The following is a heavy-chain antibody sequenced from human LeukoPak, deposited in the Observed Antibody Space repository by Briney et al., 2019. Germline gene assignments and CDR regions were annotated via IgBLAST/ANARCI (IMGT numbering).Heavy chain of an antibody. CDR1: GGSSSGYY. Sequence: PSETLSLTCVLYGGSSSGYYWSWIRQPPGKGLEWIGEINHSGSTNYNPSLKSRVTISVDTSKNQFSLKLSSVTAADTAVYYCARVRPPYYYGSGSYYNWWFDTWGQGTLVTVSS. CDR2: INHSGST. V-gene: IGHV4-34*01. D-gene: IGHD3-10*01. J-gene: IGHJ5*02. CDR3: ARVRPPYYYGSGSYYNWWFDT.